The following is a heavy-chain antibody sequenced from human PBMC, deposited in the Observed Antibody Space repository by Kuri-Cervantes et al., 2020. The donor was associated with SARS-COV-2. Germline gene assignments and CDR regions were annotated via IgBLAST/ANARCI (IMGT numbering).Heavy chain of an antibody. Sequence: ASVKVSCKASGYTFTSYDINWVRQAPGQGLEWMGWISAYNGNTNYAQKLQGRVTMTTDTSTSTAYMELRSLRSDDTAVYYCARDQDPIRFLAGYDYWGQGTLVTVSS. J-gene: IGHJ4*02. CDR3: ARDQDPIRFLAGYDY. D-gene: IGHD3-3*01. CDR1: GYTFTSYD. V-gene: IGHV1-18*01. CDR2: ISAYNGNT.